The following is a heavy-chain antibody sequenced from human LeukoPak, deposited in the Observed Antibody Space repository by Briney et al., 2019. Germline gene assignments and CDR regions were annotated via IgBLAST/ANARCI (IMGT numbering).Heavy chain of an antibody. CDR1: GYTFTGYY. J-gene: IGHJ4*02. V-gene: IGHV1-2*02. CDR2: INPNSGGA. D-gene: IGHD3-10*01. Sequence: ASVKVSCKASGYTFTGYYMHWVRQAPGQGLEWMGWINPNSGGANFAQKFQGRVTMTRDTSTSTVYMELSSLRSEDTAVYYCARALDYGSGSHPIGYWGQGTLVTVSS. CDR3: ARALDYGSGSHPIGY.